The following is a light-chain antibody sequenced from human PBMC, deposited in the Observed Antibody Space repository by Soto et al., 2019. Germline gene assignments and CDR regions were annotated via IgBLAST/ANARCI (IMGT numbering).Light chain of an antibody. CDR3: QHYNYWPPKT. Sequence: EIVLTLSPATLSLSPGERATLSCRASQSVNIYLAWYQQKPGQAPRLLIYGAYTRATGIPARFSGSGSGTDFTLTISSLQSEDFAVYYCQHYNYWPPKTFGQGTKVDIK. J-gene: IGKJ1*01. V-gene: IGKV3-15*01. CDR1: QSVNIY. CDR2: GAY.